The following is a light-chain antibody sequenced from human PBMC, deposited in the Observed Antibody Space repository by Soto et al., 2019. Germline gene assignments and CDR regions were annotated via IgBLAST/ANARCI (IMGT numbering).Light chain of an antibody. CDR3: QQYNTWHAIT. Sequence: EIVMMQSPPPAFVSPGERADLSCKASPSIRSNLAWYQQKPGQAPRLLVYGASTRATGIPASFSGSGSGTEFSLTISSLQYEDFSAYYCQQYNTWHAITFGQGTRLEIK. V-gene: IGKV3D-15*01. CDR2: GAS. CDR1: PSIRSN. J-gene: IGKJ5*01.